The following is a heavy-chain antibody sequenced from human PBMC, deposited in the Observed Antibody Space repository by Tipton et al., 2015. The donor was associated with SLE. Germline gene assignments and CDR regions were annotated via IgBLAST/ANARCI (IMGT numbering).Heavy chain of an antibody. V-gene: IGHV4-59*08. D-gene: IGHD6-19*01. CDR2: VHSSGST. CDR1: GVSISTYY. J-gene: IGHJ4*02. Sequence: TLSLTCTVSGVSISTYYWSWIRQPPGKGLEWIGYVHSSGSTNYNPSLKSRVTISEDTSKNQFSLNLSSVTAADTAIYYCTRGISSGWWNYWGQGNLVTVSS. CDR3: TRGISSGWWNY.